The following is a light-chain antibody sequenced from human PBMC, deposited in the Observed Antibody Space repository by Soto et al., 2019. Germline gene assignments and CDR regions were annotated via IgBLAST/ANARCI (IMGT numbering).Light chain of an antibody. V-gene: IGKV3-20*01. CDR3: QQYGSSPLIK. J-gene: IGKJ5*01. Sequence: EIVLTQSPGTLSLSPGERATLSCRASQSVSITYLAWYQQKPGQAPRLLIYGASSRANGIPVRFSGSGSGTDFTLTISRLEPEDFAVYYCQQYGSSPLIKFGQGTRLEIK. CDR2: GAS. CDR1: QSVSITY.